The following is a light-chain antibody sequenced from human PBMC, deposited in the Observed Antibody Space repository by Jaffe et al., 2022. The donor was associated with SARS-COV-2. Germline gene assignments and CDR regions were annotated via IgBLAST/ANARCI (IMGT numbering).Light chain of an antibody. CDR1: SLRNYY. Sequence: SSELTQDPAVSVALGQTVRITCQGDSLRNYYASWYQQKPGQAPVLVIYGKNKRPSGIPDRFSGSSSGNTDSLTITGAQAEDEADYYCNSRETSGHPVIFGGGTKLTVL. J-gene: IGLJ2*01. CDR3: NSRETSGHPVI. V-gene: IGLV3-19*01. CDR2: GKN.